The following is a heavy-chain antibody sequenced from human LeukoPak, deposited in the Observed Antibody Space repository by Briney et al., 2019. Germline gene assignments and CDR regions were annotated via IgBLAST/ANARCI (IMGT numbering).Heavy chain of an antibody. D-gene: IGHD1-1*01. CDR1: GFTFTDSY. CDR2: ISGSGGDT. J-gene: IGHJ4*02. CDR3: ARDPRTVGI. Sequence: PVGSLRLSRAASGFTFTDSYMTWVRQAPGTRLEWLSYISGSGGDTDYADSVRARFTISRDNAKNSLYLQMNSLRVEDTAVYYCARDPRTVGIWGQGTLVTVSS. V-gene: IGHV3-11*04.